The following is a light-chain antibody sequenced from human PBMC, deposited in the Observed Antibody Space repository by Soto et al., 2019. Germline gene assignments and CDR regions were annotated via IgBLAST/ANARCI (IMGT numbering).Light chain of an antibody. Sequence: QPVLTQSPSASASLGASVKLTCTLSSGHSHYAIAWHQQQPEKGPRYLMKLNSDGSHNKGDGIPDRFSGSSSGAERSLTISSLQSEDEPDYYCQTWGTGIQVVFGGGTKLTVL. CDR1: SGHSHYA. CDR3: QTWGTGIQVV. J-gene: IGLJ2*01. V-gene: IGLV4-69*01. CDR2: LNSDGSH.